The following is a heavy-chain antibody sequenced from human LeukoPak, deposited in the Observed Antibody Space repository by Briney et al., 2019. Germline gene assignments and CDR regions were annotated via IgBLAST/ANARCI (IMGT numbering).Heavy chain of an antibody. CDR3: ARGPHYGSRSDHLDY. CDR1: GFTFSSYE. D-gene: IGHD3-10*01. CDR2: IKQGGSET. Sequence: GGSLRLSCAASGFTFSSYEMNWVRQAPGKGLEWVANIKQGGSETNYVGSVKGRFTVSRDDAKNSVYLQMGSLRAEDTAIYYCARGPHYGSRSDHLDYWGQGTLVTVSS. J-gene: IGHJ4*02. V-gene: IGHV3-7*03.